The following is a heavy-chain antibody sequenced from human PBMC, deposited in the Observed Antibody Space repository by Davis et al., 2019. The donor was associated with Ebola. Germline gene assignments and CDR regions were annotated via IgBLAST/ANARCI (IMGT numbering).Heavy chain of an antibody. CDR1: GGSIISNAYS. J-gene: IGHJ4*02. D-gene: IGHD6-19*01. V-gene: IGHV4-30-2*01. CDR3: AKAGGGWFNYDS. CDR2: IHHGGST. Sequence: PSETLSLTCAVSGGSIISNAYSWNWIRQPPGKGLEWIGYIHHGGSTNYNPSLRGRVAMSVDTSQNQFSLKMTSVTAADTAIYYCAKAGGGWFNYDSWGQGILVTVSS.